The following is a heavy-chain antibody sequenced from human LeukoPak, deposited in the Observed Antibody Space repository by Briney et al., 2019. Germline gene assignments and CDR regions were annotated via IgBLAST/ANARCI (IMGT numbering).Heavy chain of an antibody. V-gene: IGHV4-39*07. J-gene: IGHJ6*04. D-gene: IGHD6-6*01. CDR3: ARAKYSSSSAPTDV. CDR1: GGSISSSSYY. CDR2: IYYSGST. Sequence: SETLSLTCTVSGGSISSSSYYWGWIRQPPGKGLEWIGSIYYSGSTYYNPSLKSRVTISVDTSKNQFSLKLSSVTAADTAVYYCARAKYSSSSAPTDVWGKGTTVTVSS.